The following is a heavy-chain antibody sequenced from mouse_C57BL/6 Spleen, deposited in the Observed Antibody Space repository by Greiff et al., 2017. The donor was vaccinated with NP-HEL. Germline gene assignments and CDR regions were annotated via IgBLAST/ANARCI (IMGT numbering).Heavy chain of an antibody. D-gene: IGHD2-5*01. J-gene: IGHJ4*01. CDR2: IYPGSGST. CDR3: ARVTYSNSYAMDY. Sequence: VQLQQPGAELVKPGASVKMSCKASGYTFTSYWITWVKQRPGQGLEWIGDIYPGSGSTNYNEKFKSKATLTVDTSSSTAYMQLSSLTSEDSAVYYCARVTYSNSYAMDYWGQGTSVTVSS. V-gene: IGHV1-55*01. CDR1: GYTFTSYW.